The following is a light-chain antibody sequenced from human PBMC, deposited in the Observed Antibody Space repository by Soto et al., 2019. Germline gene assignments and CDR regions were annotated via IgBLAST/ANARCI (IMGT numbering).Light chain of an antibody. CDR1: NSDVGDFLF. J-gene: IGLJ3*02. CDR2: DVT. V-gene: IGLV2-14*03. CDR3: SSYTSTNTLL. Sequence: QSVLTQPASVSGSPGQSITISCTGTNSDVGDFLFVSWYQQHPAKAPKLILFDVTNRPSGISNRFSGSKSGNTASLTISGLLPEDEADYFCSSYTSTNTLLFGGGTQLTVL.